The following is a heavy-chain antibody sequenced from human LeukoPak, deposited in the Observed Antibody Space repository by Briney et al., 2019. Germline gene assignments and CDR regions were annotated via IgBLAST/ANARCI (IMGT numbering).Heavy chain of an antibody. CDR2: ISSSSSYI. D-gene: IGHD2-2*01. CDR3: ARDSIVVVPAAMEPDY. V-gene: IGHV3-21*01. CDR1: RFTFSSYS. Sequence: GGSLRLSCAASRFTFSSYSMNWVRQAPGKGLEWVSSISSSSSYIYYADSVKGRFTISRDNAKNSLYLQMNSLRAEDTAVYYCARDSIVVVPAAMEPDYWGQGTLVTVSS. J-gene: IGHJ4*02.